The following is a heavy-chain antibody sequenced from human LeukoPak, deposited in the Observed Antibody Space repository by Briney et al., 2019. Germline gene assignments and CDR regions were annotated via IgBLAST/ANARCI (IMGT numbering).Heavy chain of an antibody. CDR1: GGSISSGGYY. Sequence: SQTLSLTCTVSGGSISSGGYYWSWIRQPPGKGLEWIGYIYDSGSTDYNPSLKSRVTISVDTSKNQISLKVNSVTAADTAVYYCARAGAVGGYYSSPAPSNFDQWGQGTLVTVSS. CDR3: ARAGAVGGYYSSPAPSNFDQ. V-gene: IGHV4-61*08. CDR2: IYDSGST. J-gene: IGHJ4*02. D-gene: IGHD3-22*01.